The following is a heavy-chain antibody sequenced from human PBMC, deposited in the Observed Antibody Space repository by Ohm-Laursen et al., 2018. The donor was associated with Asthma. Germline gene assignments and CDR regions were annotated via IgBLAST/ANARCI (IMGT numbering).Heavy chain of an antibody. CDR3: AREGCRSSSCESRHNWYDP. CDR2: IYYTGST. D-gene: IGHD2-2*01. V-gene: IGHV4-59*01. CDR1: GASISSYY. Sequence: GTLSLTCTVSGASISSYYWSWFRQPPGEGLEWIGYIYYTGSTTYNPSLKSRVAMAVDTTKNEISLKLSSVTAADTAVYYCAREGCRSSSCESRHNWYDPWGQGTLVTVSS. J-gene: IGHJ5*02.